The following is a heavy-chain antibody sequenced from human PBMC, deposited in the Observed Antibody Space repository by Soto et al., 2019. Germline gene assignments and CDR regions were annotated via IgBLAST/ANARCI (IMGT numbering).Heavy chain of an antibody. Sequence: VQLVESGGGLVQPGGSLRLSCAASGFSFSSYWMHWVRHAPGKGLVWVSRINSDGSSATYADSVKGRFTISRDNAKNTRYLQMNSLTPEGTAVYYCAKGVPAATRYFQHWVQGTLVTVSS. CDR3: AKGVPAATRYFQH. J-gene: IGHJ1*01. CDR1: GFSFSSYW. D-gene: IGHD2-2*01. CDR2: INSDGSSA. V-gene: IGHV3-74*01.